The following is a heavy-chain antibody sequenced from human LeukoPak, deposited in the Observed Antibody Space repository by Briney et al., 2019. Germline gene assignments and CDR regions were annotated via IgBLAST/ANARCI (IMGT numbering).Heavy chain of an antibody. CDR2: ISSSGSTI. CDR3: ARTLNFARAFDI. CDR1: GFTFSDYY. D-gene: IGHD3/OR15-3a*01. V-gene: IGHV3-11*01. Sequence: TGGSLRLSCAASGFTFSDYYMSWIRQAPGKGLEWVSYISSSGSTIYYADSVKGRFTISRDNAKNSLYLQMNSLRAEDTAVYYCARTLNFARAFDIWGQGTMVTVSS. J-gene: IGHJ3*02.